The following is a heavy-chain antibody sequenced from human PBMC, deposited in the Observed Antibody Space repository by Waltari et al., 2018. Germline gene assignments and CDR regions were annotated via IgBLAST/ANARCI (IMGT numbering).Heavy chain of an antibody. D-gene: IGHD6-19*01. J-gene: IGHJ6*02. CDR1: GGTFSSYA. Sequence: QVQLVQSGAEVKKPGSSVKVSCTASGGTFSSYAISWVAQPPGQGLEWMGGIIPIFGTANYAQKFQGRVTITADESTSTAYMELSSLRSEDTAVYYCARDHSSGWYLRRDYYGMDVWGQGTTVTVSS. CDR3: ARDHSSGWYLRRDYYGMDV. V-gene: IGHV1-69*01. CDR2: IIPIFGTA.